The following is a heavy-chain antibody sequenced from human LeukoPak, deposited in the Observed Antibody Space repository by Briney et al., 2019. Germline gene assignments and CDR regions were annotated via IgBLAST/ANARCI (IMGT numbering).Heavy chain of an antibody. CDR1: GFTFSSYW. J-gene: IGHJ6*03. V-gene: IGHV3-30*02. CDR3: AKDLARYSSGWYYYMDV. Sequence: PGGSLRLSCAASGFTFSSYWMSWVRQAPGKGLEWVAFIRYDGSNKYYADSVKGRFTISRDNSKNTLYLQMNSLRAKDTAVYYCAKDLARYSSGWYYYMDVWGKGTTVTISS. CDR2: IRYDGSNK. D-gene: IGHD6-19*01.